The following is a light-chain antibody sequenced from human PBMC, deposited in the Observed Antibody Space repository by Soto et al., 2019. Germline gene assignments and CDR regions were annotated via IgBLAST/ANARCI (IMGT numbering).Light chain of an antibody. CDR1: QSVSNN. V-gene: IGKV3-15*01. CDR2: GAS. J-gene: IGKJ1*01. CDR3: QQYNNWPRT. Sequence: EIVRTQSPATLSLSPGERATLSCRASQSVSNNLAWYQQEPGQAPRLLIYGASTRATGIPARFSGSGSGTEFTLTISSLQSEDFAVYYCQQYNNWPRTFGQGTKVDI.